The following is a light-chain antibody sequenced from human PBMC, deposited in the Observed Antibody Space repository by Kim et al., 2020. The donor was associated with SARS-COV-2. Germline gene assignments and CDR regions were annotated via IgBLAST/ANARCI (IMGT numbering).Light chain of an antibody. V-gene: IGKV3-15*01. Sequence: SPGERVTLSCRASQSVSSNLAWYQQKPGQAPRLLIYGASTRATGIPARFSGSGSGTEFTLTISSLQSEDFAGYYRQQYNDWPPITFGQGTRLEIK. CDR1: QSVSSN. CDR2: GAS. CDR3: QQYNDWPPIT. J-gene: IGKJ5*01.